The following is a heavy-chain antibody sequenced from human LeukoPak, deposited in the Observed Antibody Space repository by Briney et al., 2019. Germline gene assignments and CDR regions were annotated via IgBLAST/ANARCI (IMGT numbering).Heavy chain of an antibody. D-gene: IGHD1-26*01. V-gene: IGHV3-21*04. J-gene: IGHJ4*02. CDR2: ISSSSSYI. Sequence: GGSLRLSCAASGFTFSSYSMNWVRQAPGKGLEWVSSISSSSSYIYYADSVKGRFTISRDNAKNSLYLQMNSLRAEDTALYYCARGVSGSYYGGPIDYWGQGTLVTVSS. CDR3: ARGVSGSYYGGPIDY. CDR1: GFTFSSYS.